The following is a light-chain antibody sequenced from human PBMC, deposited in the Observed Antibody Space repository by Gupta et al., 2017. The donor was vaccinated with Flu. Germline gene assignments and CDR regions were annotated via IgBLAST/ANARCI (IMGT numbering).Light chain of an antibody. CDR2: AAS. Sequence: GDRVTITCRASHNIKNYLNWYQQKSGRAPKLLIFAASTLQGGVPSRFSGSGSGTEFTLTITNLRPEDLATYFCQQSYSAPQTFGQGTTLEIK. V-gene: IGKV1-39*01. J-gene: IGKJ2*01. CDR1: HNIKNY. CDR3: QQSYSAPQT.